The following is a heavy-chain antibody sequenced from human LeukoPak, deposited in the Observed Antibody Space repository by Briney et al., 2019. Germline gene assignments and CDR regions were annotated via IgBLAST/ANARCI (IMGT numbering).Heavy chain of an antibody. CDR2: ISHRSGYI. CDR3: ARGASARQDS. CDR1: GITFSSYS. J-gene: IGHJ4*02. V-gene: IGHV3-21*01. Sequence: GGSLRLSCAASGITFSSYSMNWVRQAPGKGLEWVSSISHRSGYIYYADSVKGRFTISRDNAKNTLYLEMNSLRAEDTAVYYCARGASARQDSWGQGTLVTVSS. D-gene: IGHD2-2*01.